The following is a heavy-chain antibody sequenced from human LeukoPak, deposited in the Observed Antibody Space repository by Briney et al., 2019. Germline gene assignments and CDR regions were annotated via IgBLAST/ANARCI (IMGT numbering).Heavy chain of an antibody. D-gene: IGHD3-16*01. V-gene: IGHV3-30*02. CDR3: AKVKLGTIYYYMDV. J-gene: IGHJ6*03. CDR2: IRYDGSNK. CDR1: GFTFSSYG. Sequence: PGGSLRLSCAASGFTFSSYGMHWVRQAPGKGLEWVAFIRYDGSNKYYADSVKGRFTISRDNSKNTLYLQMNSLRAEDTAVYYCAKVKLGTIYYYMDVWGKGTTVTTSS.